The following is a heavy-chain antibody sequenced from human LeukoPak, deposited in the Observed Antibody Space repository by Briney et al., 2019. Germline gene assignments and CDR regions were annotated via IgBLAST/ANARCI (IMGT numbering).Heavy chain of an antibody. CDR3: AREENWNYALT. J-gene: IGHJ4*02. D-gene: IGHD1-7*01. CDR2: ISGSGGST. V-gene: IGHV3-23*01. Sequence: PGGSLTLSCAASRFTFSSYAMSWVRQAPGKGLEWVSAISGSGGSTYYADSVKGRFTTSRDNSKNTLYLQMSSLRAEDTAVYFCAREENWNYALTWGRGTLVTVSS. CDR1: RFTFSSYA.